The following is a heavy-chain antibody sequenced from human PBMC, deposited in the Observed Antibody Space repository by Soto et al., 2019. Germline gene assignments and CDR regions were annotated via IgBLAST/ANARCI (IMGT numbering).Heavy chain of an antibody. CDR3: XRRVVTTFSDYYYGMDV. J-gene: IGHJ6*02. CDR2: IYPGDSDT. D-gene: IGHD1-1*01. Sequence: PGESLKISCKGSGYSFTSYWIGWVRQMPGKGPEWMGIIYPGDSDTRYSPSFQGQVTISADKSISTAYLQWSSLKASDTAMYYCXRRVVTTFSDYYYGMDVWGQGTTVTVSS. CDR1: GYSFTSYW. V-gene: IGHV5-51*01.